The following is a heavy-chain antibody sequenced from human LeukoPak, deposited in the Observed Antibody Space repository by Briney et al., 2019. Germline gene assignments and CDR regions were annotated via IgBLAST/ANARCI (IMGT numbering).Heavy chain of an antibody. Sequence: ASVKVSCKASGYTFTSYDIQWVRQATGQGLEWMGWMNPNNGNTGYAQKFQGRVTMTRNTSINTAYVELSRLRSDDTAVYYCARVFLTGTSIDAFDVWGQGTMITVSS. V-gene: IGHV1-8*01. J-gene: IGHJ3*01. CDR3: ARVFLTGTSIDAFDV. CDR2: MNPNNGNT. D-gene: IGHD1-20*01. CDR1: GYTFTSYD.